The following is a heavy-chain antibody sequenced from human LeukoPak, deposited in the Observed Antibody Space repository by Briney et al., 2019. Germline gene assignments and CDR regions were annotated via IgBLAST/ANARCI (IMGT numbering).Heavy chain of an antibody. CDR1: GGSINSHY. J-gene: IGHJ6*03. CDR3: ARGDMVRGFKRGYYYYYMDV. V-gene: IGHV4-59*11. Sequence: SETLSLTCTVSGGSINSHYWSWIRQPPGKGLEWIGYIYYSGSTNYNPSLKSRVTISVDTSKNQFSLKLSSVTAADTAVYYCARGDMVRGFKRGYYYYYMDVWGKGTTVTVSS. D-gene: IGHD3-10*01. CDR2: IYYSGST.